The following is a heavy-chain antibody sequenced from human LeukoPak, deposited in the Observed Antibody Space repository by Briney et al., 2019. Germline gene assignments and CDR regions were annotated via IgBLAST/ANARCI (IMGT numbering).Heavy chain of an antibody. CDR1: GFTFSSYA. CDR3: AKDMGYYGSGNHYGMDV. CDR2: ISGRGGST. D-gene: IGHD3-10*01. V-gene: IGHV3-23*01. Sequence: GGSLRLSCAASGFTFSSYAMSWVRQAPGKGLEWVSAISGRGGSTYYADSVKGRFTISRDNSKNTLYLQMNSLRAEDTAVYYCAKDMGYYGSGNHYGMDVWGQGTTVTVSS. J-gene: IGHJ6*02.